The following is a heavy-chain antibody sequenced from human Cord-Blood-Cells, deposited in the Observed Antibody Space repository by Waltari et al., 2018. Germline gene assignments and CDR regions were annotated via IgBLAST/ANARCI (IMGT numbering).Heavy chain of an antibody. Sequence: QLQLQESGPGLVKPSETLSLTRTVSGGSISSSSYYWGWIRHPPGKGLEWIGSIYYSGSTYYNPSLKSRVTISVDTSKNQFSLKLSSVTAADTAVYYCARHVRVGSGWYDAFDIWGQGTMVTVSS. V-gene: IGHV4-39*01. D-gene: IGHD6-19*01. J-gene: IGHJ3*02. CDR2: IYYSGST. CDR1: GGSISSSSYY. CDR3: ARHVRVGSGWYDAFDI.